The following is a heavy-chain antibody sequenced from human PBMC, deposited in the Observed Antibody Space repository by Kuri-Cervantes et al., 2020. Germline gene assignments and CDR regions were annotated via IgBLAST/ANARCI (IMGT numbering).Heavy chain of an antibody. Sequence: LSLTCAASGFTFSSYAMHWVRQAPGKGLEWVAVISYDGSNKYYADSVKGRFTISRDNSKNTLYLQMNSLRAEDTAVYYCARGYGDYVGWFDPWGQGTLVTVSS. CDR3: ARGYGDYVGWFDP. V-gene: IGHV3-30*07. CDR1: GFTFSSYA. CDR2: ISYDGSNK. J-gene: IGHJ5*02. D-gene: IGHD4-17*01.